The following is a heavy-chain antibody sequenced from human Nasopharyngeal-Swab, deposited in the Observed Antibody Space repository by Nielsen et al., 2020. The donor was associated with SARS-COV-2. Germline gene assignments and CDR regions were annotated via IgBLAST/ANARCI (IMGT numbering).Heavy chain of an antibody. D-gene: IGHD3-22*01. CDR2: IYYSGST. V-gene: IGHV4-31*03. J-gene: IGHJ4*02. Sequence: SDTLSLTCTLSGGSISSGGYYWSWIRQHPGKGLEWIGYIYYSGSTYYNPSLKSRVTISVDTSKNQFSLKLSSVTAADTAVYYCARETLGLGIVVGDYWGQGTLVTVSS. CDR1: GGSISSGGYY. CDR3: ARETLGLGIVVGDY.